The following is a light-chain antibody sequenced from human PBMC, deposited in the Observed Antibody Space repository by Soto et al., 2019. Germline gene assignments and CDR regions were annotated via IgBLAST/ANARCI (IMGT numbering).Light chain of an antibody. CDR3: QQRSNWPVT. CDR1: QSVGSY. CDR2: DVS. V-gene: IGKV3-11*01. Sequence: EIVLTQSPATLSLSPGDRATLSCRASQSVGSYLAWYQQKPGQPPRLLIQDVSNRATDIPARFSGSGSGTDFTLTISSLEPEDFAVYHCQQRSNWPVTFGQGTRLAIK. J-gene: IGKJ5*01.